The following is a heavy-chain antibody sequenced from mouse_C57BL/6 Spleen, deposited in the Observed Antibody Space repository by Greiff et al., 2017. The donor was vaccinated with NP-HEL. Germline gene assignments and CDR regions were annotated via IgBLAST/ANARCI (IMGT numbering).Heavy chain of an antibody. D-gene: IGHD1-1*01. Sequence: VQLQQSGAELVKPGASVKLSCTASGFNIQDYYMHWVKQRTEQGLAWIGRIDPEDGETKYAPKFQGKATITAATSSNTAYLQLSSLTSEDTAVYYCAREPIYGSSSLYAMDYWGQGTSVTVSS. CDR3: AREPIYGSSSLYAMDY. V-gene: IGHV14-2*01. J-gene: IGHJ4*01. CDR2: IDPEDGET. CDR1: GFNIQDYY.